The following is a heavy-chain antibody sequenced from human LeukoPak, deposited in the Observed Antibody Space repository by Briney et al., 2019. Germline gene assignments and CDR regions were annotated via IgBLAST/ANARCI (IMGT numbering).Heavy chain of an antibody. V-gene: IGHV4-4*09. Sequence: SETLSLTCTVSGGSISSYYWSWIRQPPGKGLEWIGYIYTSGSTNYNPSLKSRVTITVDTSKNQFSLKLSSVTAADTAVYYCARLRYYGSGSLDVWGKGTTVTVSS. CDR2: IYTSGST. CDR3: ARLRYYGSGSLDV. D-gene: IGHD3-10*01. J-gene: IGHJ6*04. CDR1: GGSISSYY.